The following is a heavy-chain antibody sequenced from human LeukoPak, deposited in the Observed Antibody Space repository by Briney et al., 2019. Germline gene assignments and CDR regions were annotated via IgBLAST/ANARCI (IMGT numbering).Heavy chain of an antibody. J-gene: IGHJ4*02. CDR3: ARYQLRTYYFDY. CDR1: GGSFSGYY. V-gene: IGHV4-34*01. D-gene: IGHD2-2*01. CDR2: IYHSGST. Sequence: PSETLSLTCAVYGGSFSGYYWSWIRQPPGKGLEWIGYIYHSGSTYYNPSLKSRVTISVDRSKNQFSLKLSSVTAADTAVYYCARYQLRTYYFDYWGQGTLVTVSS.